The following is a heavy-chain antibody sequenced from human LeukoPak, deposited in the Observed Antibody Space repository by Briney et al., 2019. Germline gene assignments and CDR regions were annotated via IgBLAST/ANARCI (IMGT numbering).Heavy chain of an antibody. J-gene: IGHJ4*02. D-gene: IGHD3-3*01. CDR2: ISAYNSNT. CDR3: ARDKISDFWSGYDYFDY. CDR1: GYTFTSYG. Sequence: ASVKVSCKASGYTFTSYGISWVRQAPGQGLEWMGWISAYNSNTNYAQKLQGRVTMTTDTSTSTAYMELRSLRSDDTAVYYCARDKISDFWSGYDYFDYWGQGTLVTVSS. V-gene: IGHV1-18*01.